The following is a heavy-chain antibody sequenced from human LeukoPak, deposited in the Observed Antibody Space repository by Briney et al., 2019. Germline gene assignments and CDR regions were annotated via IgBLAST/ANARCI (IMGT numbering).Heavy chain of an antibody. J-gene: IGHJ2*01. CDR3: ARDQVAVADHYWYFDL. CDR2: IIPILGIA. Sequence: VASVKVSCKASGGTFSSYAISWVRQAPGQGLEWMGRIIPILGIANYAQKFQGRVTITADKSTSTAYMALSSLRSEDTAVYYCARDQVAVADHYWYFDLWGRGTLVTVSS. CDR1: GGTFSSYA. V-gene: IGHV1-69*04. D-gene: IGHD6-19*01.